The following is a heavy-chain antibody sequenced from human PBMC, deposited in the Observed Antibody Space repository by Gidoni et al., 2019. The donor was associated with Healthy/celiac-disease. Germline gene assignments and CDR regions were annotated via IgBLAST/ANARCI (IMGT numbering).Heavy chain of an antibody. CDR2: IYYSGRT. D-gene: IGHD5-18*01. CDR1: GGSISSSSYY. Sequence: QLQLQESGPGLVKPSEPLSLPCTVSGGSISSSSYYWGWIRQPPGKGLEWIGSIYYSGRTYYNPSLKSRVTISVDTSKNQFSLKLSSVTAADTAVYYCARAIGSYEIDYWGQGTLVTVSS. J-gene: IGHJ4*02. CDR3: ARAIGSYEIDY. V-gene: IGHV4-39*07.